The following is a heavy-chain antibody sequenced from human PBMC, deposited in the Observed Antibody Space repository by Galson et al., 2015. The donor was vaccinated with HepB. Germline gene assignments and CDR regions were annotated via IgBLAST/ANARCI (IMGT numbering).Heavy chain of an antibody. CDR3: ARAIDYGDGADYFDY. J-gene: IGHJ4*02. CDR2: IKQDEGEK. D-gene: IGHD4-17*01. Sequence: SLRLSCAASGFTFNKYWMTWVRQAPGQGLEWVANIKQDEGEKYYVDSVEGRLTISRDNARNSLYLQMNSLRAEDTAVYYCARAIDYGDGADYFDYWGQGTLVTVSS. CDR1: GFTFNKYW. V-gene: IGHV3-7*01.